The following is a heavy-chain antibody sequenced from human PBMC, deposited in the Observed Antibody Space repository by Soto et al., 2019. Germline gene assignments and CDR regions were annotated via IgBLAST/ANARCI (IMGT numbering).Heavy chain of an antibody. J-gene: IGHJ6*03. Sequence: SETLSLTCTVSGGSISSYYWSWIRQPPGKGLEWIGYIYYSGSTDYNPSLKSRVTISVDTSKNQFSLKLSSVTAADTAVYYCARCRGREVFYYYYYVDVWGKGTTVRVSS. CDR2: IYYSGST. D-gene: IGHD1-20*01. CDR3: ARCRGREVFYYYYYVDV. V-gene: IGHV4-59*01. CDR1: GGSISSYY.